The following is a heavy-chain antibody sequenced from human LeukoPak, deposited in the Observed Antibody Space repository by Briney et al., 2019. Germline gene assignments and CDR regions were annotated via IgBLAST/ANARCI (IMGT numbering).Heavy chain of an antibody. D-gene: IGHD3-22*01. CDR3: ARDHYDSMDY. V-gene: IGHV3-30-3*01. Sequence: QSGGSLRLSCAASGFTFSSYAMRWVRQAPGKGLEWVAVISYDGSNKYYADSVKGRFTISRDNSKNTLYLQMNSLRAEDTAVYYCARDHYDSMDYWGQGTLVTVSS. J-gene: IGHJ4*02. CDR2: ISYDGSNK. CDR1: GFTFSSYA.